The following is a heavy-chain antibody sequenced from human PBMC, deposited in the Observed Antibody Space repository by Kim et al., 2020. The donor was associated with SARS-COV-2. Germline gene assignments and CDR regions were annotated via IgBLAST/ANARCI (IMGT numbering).Heavy chain of an antibody. Sequence: SLKSRVTISVDTSKNQFSLKLSSVTAADTAVYYCASRRITMVRGAWYFDLWGRGTLVTVSS. D-gene: IGHD3-10*01. CDR3: ASRRITMVRGAWYFDL. V-gene: IGHV4-30-2*04. J-gene: IGHJ2*01.